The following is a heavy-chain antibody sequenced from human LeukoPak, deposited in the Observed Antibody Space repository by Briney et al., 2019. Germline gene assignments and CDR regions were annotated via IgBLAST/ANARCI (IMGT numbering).Heavy chain of an antibody. Sequence: SETLSLTCTVSGGSISSSSYYWGWIRQPPGKGLEWIGSIYYSGSTYYNPSLKSRVTISVDTSKNQFSLKLGSVTAADTAVYYCARDPAYDYVWGSYRYPLDLFDYWGQGTLVTVSS. D-gene: IGHD3-16*02. CDR3: ARDPAYDYVWGSYRYPLDLFDY. V-gene: IGHV4-39*07. CDR2: IYYSGST. CDR1: GGSISSSSYY. J-gene: IGHJ4*02.